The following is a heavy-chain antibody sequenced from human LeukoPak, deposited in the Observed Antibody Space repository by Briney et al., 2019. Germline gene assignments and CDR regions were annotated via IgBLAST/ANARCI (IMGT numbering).Heavy chain of an antibody. CDR3: ARIQQPRSYYYYYYGMDV. CDR2: IYYSGST. V-gene: IGHV4-59*01. CDR1: GGSISSYY. Sequence: SETLSLTCTVSGGSISSYYWSWIRQPPGKGLEWIGYIYYSGSTNYNPSLKSRVTISVDTSKNQFSLKLSSVTAADTAVYHCARIQQPRSYYYYYYGMDVWGEGTTVTVSS. D-gene: IGHD5-18*01. J-gene: IGHJ6*04.